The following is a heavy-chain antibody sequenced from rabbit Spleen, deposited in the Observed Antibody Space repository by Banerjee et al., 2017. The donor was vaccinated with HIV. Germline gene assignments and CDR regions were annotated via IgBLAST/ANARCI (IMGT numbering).Heavy chain of an antibody. CDR3: ARDTGSSFSSYGMDL. Sequence: QEQLVESGGGLVQPEGSLTLTCKASGFSFSSNDYMCWVRQAPGKGLEWISCITGASSDFTYSATWAKGRFTISKTSSTTVTLQMTSLTVADTATYFCARDTGSSFSSYGMDLWGPGTLVTVS. J-gene: IGHJ6*01. V-gene: IGHV1S45*01. D-gene: IGHD8-1*01. CDR1: GFSFSSNDY. CDR2: ITGASSDFT.